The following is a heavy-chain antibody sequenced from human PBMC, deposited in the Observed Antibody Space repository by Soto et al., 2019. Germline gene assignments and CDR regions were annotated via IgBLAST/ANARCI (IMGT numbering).Heavy chain of an antibody. J-gene: IGHJ4*02. D-gene: IGHD4-17*01. CDR2: VYYRGRS. V-gene: IGHV4-39*01. Sequence: SETLSLTCTVSGGSVTNSSYYWGWIRQSPGKGLEWIGSVYYRGRSYSKSSVKSRVTISVDTSKNRFSLSLNSVTASDTAVYFCVSQRTTVPTHAYFDYWGPGALVTVS. CDR1: GGSVTNSSYY. CDR3: VSQRTTVPTHAYFDY.